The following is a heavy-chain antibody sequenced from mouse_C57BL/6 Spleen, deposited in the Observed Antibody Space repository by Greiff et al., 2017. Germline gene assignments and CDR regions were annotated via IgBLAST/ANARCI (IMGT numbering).Heavy chain of an antibody. CDR3: AMSNSYYFDY. CDR1: GYTFTSYW. D-gene: IGHD2-5*01. Sequence: QVQLQQPGAELVMPGASVKLSCKASGYTFTSYWMHWVKQRPGQGLEWIGEIDPSDSYTNYNQKFKGKSTLTVDKSSSTAYMQLSSLTSEDSAVYYCAMSNSYYFDYWGQGTTLTVSS. V-gene: IGHV1-69*01. CDR2: IDPSDSYT. J-gene: IGHJ2*01.